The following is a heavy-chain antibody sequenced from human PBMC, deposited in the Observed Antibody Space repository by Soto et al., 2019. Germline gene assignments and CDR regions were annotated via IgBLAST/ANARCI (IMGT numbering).Heavy chain of an antibody. Sequence: PSETLSLTCTVSGGSVSSGSYYWSWIRQPPGKGLEWIGYIYYSGSTNYNPSLKSRVTISVDTSKNQFSLKLSSVTAADTAVYYCARDDPGDAFDIWGQGTMVTVSS. CDR3: ARDDPGDAFDI. V-gene: IGHV4-61*01. CDR2: IYYSGST. CDR1: GGSVSSGSYY. J-gene: IGHJ3*02.